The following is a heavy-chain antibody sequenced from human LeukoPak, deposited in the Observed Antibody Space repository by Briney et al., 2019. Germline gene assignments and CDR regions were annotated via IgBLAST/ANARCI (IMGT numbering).Heavy chain of an antibody. CDR2: IYYSGST. CDR3: ARKGITGTTPFDY. Sequence: KPSETLSLTCTVSGGSISSYYWSWLRQPPGKGLEWIGYIYYSGSTYYNPSLKSRVTISVDTSKNQFSLKLSSVTAADTAVYYCARKGITGTTPFDYWGQGTLVTVSS. V-gene: IGHV4-59*06. J-gene: IGHJ4*02. D-gene: IGHD1-7*01. CDR1: GGSISSYY.